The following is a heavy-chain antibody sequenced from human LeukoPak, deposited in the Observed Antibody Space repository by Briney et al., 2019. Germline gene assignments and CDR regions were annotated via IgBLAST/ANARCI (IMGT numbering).Heavy chain of an antibody. V-gene: IGHV3-30*03. Sequence: GGSLRLSCAASGFTFSTYGMHWVRQAPGKGLEWVAVISYDGSNKYYADSVKGRFTISRDNSKNTLYLQMNSLRAEDTAVYYCAGDWSGGAFDIWGQGTMVTVSS. J-gene: IGHJ3*02. CDR1: GFTFSTYG. D-gene: IGHD1-26*01. CDR2: ISYDGSNK. CDR3: AGDWSGGAFDI.